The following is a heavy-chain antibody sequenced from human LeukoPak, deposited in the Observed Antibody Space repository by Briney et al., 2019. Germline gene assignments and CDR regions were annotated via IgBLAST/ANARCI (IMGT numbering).Heavy chain of an antibody. V-gene: IGHV4-59*08. CDR3: ARQMYSSSWYESVWFDP. D-gene: IGHD6-13*01. Sequence: SESLSLICTVSGGSISSYYWSWIRQPPGKGLECTGYIYYSGSTNYNPSLKSRVTISVDTSKNQFSLKLSSVTAADTAVYYCARQMYSSSWYESVWFDPWGQGTLVTVSS. CDR1: GGSISSYY. CDR2: IYYSGST. J-gene: IGHJ5*02.